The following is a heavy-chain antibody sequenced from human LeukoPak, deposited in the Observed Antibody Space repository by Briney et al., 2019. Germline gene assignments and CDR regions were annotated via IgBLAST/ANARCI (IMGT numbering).Heavy chain of an antibody. J-gene: IGHJ6*04. Sequence: GGSLTLSCTPSGFTFGDYSLSWVRQAPEKGLEWVGFIRRKGYGGTTDYAPSMKGRFIISGDDSKSTSYLQMNSLKTEDTAVYYCTRDHDFWSGPFDVWGKGTTVTVSS. CDR3: TRDHDFWSGPFDV. CDR1: GFTFGDYS. CDR2: IRRKGYGGTT. V-gene: IGHV3-49*04. D-gene: IGHD3-3*01.